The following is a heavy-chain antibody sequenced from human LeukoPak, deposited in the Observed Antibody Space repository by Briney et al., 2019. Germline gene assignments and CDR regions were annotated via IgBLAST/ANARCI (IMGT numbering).Heavy chain of an antibody. Sequence: ESGPTLVKPTQTLTLTCTFSGFSLSTSGMGVGWIRQPPGKALEWLALVYWDDDKRYSPSLKSRLTITKDTSKNQVVLTMTSMDPVDTATYYCAHRLRGRGSSSSYFDYWGQGTLVTVSS. D-gene: IGHD6-13*01. J-gene: IGHJ4*02. CDR1: GFSLSTSGMG. CDR2: VYWDDDK. CDR3: AHRLRGRGSSSSYFDY. V-gene: IGHV2-5*02.